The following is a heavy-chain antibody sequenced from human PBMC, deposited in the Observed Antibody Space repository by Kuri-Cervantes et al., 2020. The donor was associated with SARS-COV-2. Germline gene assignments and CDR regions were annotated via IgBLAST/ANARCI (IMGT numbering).Heavy chain of an antibody. CDR1: GGSIDSSSYY. D-gene: IGHD3-3*01. Sequence: GSLRLSCSVSGGSIDSSSYYWGWIRQPPGKGLEWIGNMYYGGSTYYNPSLKSRVTISVDTSQKLFSLNLSSVTAADTAVYYCARCITIFGVDYYHYYGMDVWGQGTTVTVSS. J-gene: IGHJ6*02. V-gene: IGHV4-39*07. CDR2: MYYGGST. CDR3: ARCITIFGVDYYHYYGMDV.